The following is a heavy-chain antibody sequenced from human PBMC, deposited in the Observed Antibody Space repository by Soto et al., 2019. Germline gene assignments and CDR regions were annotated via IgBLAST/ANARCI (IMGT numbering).Heavy chain of an antibody. CDR1: GAALNSGNYY. J-gene: IGHJ5*02. CDR2: IYVTGAV. Sequence: SETLSLTCSVSGAALNSGNYYWSWIRQVPGKGLEWIGHIYVTGAVDYNPSLRERITISQYTSDRQSSLNLRLVTAADTAVYYCARLRIATNHFEWFETWAQGALETVSS. V-gene: IGHV4-31*02. CDR3: ARLRIATNHFEWFET. D-gene: IGHD2-21*01.